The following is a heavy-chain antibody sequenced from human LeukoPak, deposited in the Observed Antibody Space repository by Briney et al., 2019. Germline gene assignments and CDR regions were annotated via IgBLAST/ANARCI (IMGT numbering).Heavy chain of an antibody. D-gene: IGHD5-24*01. CDR3: ARAAQRWLQFSY. V-gene: IGHV1-8*01. CDR2: MNPNSGNT. J-gene: IGHJ4*02. CDR1: GYSENFYG. Sequence: ASVKVSCKTSGYSENFYGITWVRQVAGQGLEWMGWMNPNSGNTGYAQKFQGRVTMTRDTSISTAYMELSRLRSDDTAVYYCARAAQRWLQFSYWGQGTVVTVSS.